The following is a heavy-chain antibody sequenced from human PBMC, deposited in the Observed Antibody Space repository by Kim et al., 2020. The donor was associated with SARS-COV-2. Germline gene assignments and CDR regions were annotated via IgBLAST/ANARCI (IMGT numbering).Heavy chain of an antibody. D-gene: IGHD2-21*02. V-gene: IGHV4-30-4*01. Sequence: SETLSLTCTVSGGSISSGDYYWSWIRQPPGKGLEWIGYIYYSGSTYYNPSLKSRVTISVDTSKNQFSLKLSSVTAADTAVYYCARYDVTSYYGMDVWGQGTTVTVSS. J-gene: IGHJ6*02. CDR1: GGSISSGDYY. CDR3: ARYDVTSYYGMDV. CDR2: IYYSGST.